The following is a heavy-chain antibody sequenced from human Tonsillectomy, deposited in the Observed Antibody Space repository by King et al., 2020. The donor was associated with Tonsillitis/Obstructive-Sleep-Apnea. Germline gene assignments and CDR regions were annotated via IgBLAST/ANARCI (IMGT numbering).Heavy chain of an antibody. CDR2: ISAYNGDT. V-gene: IGHV1-18*01. J-gene: IGHJ4*02. Sequence: LQLVQSGAEVKKPGASVKVSCKASGYTFTTYGISWVRQAPGQGLEWMGWISAYNGDTNYAQKLQDRVTMTTDTSTTTAYMEVRSLRSDDTAVYYCARDSRSHYYDTSGYYIFEYWGQGTLVTVSS. CDR3: ARDSRSHYYDTSGYYIFEY. D-gene: IGHD3-22*01. CDR1: GYTFTTYG.